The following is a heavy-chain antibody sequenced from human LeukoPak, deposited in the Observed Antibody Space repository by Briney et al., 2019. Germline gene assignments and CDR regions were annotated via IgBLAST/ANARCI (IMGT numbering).Heavy chain of an antibody. J-gene: IGHJ4*02. D-gene: IGHD5-12*01. CDR3: ARQRVILPTISPDC. V-gene: IGHV4-39*01. CDR1: GGSISSSSYY. Sequence: SETLSLTCTVSGGSISSSSYYWGWIRQPPGKGLEWIGSIYYSGSTHHSPSLKSRVTISVDTSKNQFSLKLSSVTAADTAVYYCARQRVILPTISPDCWGQGTLVTVSS. CDR2: IYYSGST.